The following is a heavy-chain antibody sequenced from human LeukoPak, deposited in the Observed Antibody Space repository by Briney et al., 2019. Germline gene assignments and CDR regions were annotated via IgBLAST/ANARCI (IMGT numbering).Heavy chain of an antibody. J-gene: IGHJ4*02. CDR2: ISGYNGNT. Sequence: ASVKVSCKTSGYTFTNYGISWVRQAPGQGPEWMGWISGYNGNTNYVQKFQGRVTMTTDTSTSTAYMELSSLRSEDTAVYYCARGNYEYYFDYWGQGTLVTVSS. V-gene: IGHV1-18*04. CDR3: ARGNYEYYFDY. CDR1: GYTFTNYG. D-gene: IGHD3-22*01.